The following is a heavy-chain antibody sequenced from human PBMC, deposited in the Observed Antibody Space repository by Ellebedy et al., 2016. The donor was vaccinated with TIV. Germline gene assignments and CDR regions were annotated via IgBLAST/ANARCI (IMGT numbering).Heavy chain of an antibody. D-gene: IGHD2-15*01. V-gene: IGHV1-18*01. Sequence: ASVKVSCXASGYTFTSYGISWVRQAPGQGLEWMGWISAYNGNTNYAQKLQGRVTMTTDTSTSTAYMELRSLRSDDTAVYYCASHSNYYYYMDVWGKGTTVTVSS. J-gene: IGHJ6*03. CDR3: ASHSNYYYYMDV. CDR2: ISAYNGNT. CDR1: GYTFTSYG.